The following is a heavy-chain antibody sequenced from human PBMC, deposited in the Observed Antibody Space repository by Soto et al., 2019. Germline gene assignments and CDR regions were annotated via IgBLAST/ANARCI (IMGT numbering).Heavy chain of an antibody. CDR1: GGSISSGGYY. Sequence: QVQLQESGPGLVKPSQTLSLTCTVSGGSISSGGYYWSWIRQHPGKGLEWIGYIYYSGSTYYNPSLKSRVTISVDTSKNQFSLKLSSVTVADTAVYYCARDRSGLQLPPGNYYYGMDVWGQGTTVTVSS. J-gene: IGHJ6*02. V-gene: IGHV4-31*03. CDR3: ARDRSGLQLPPGNYYYGMDV. D-gene: IGHD2-2*01. CDR2: IYYSGST.